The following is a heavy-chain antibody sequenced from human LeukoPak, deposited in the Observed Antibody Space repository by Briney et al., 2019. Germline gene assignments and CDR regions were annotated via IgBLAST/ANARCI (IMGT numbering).Heavy chain of an antibody. Sequence: ASVKVSCKASGGTFSSYAISWVRQAPGQGLEWMGGIIPIFGTANYAQKFQGRVTITADKSTSTAYMELSSLRSEDTAVYYCARSPLAAAGGDYWGQGTLVTVSS. D-gene: IGHD6-13*01. CDR2: IIPIFGTA. CDR1: GGTFSSYA. J-gene: IGHJ4*02. CDR3: ARSPLAAAGGDY. V-gene: IGHV1-69*06.